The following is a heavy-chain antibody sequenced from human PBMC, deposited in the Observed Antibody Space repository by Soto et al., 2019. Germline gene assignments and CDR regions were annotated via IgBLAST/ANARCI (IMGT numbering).Heavy chain of an antibody. CDR2: ISYDGSNK. V-gene: IGHV3-30-3*01. CDR1: GFTFSSYA. Sequence: PGGSLRLSCAASGFTFSSYAMHWVRQAPGKGLEWVAVISYDGSNKYYADSVKGRFTISRDNSKNTLYLQMNSLRAEDTAVYYCARDPNRGKDYWGQGTLVTVSS. D-gene: IGHD3-16*01. J-gene: IGHJ4*02. CDR3: ARDPNRGKDY.